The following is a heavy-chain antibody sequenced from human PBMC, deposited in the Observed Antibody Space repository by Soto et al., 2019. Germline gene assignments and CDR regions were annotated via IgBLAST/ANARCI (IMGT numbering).Heavy chain of an antibody. V-gene: IGHV4-59*01. CDR1: GGSISSYY. CDR2: IYYSGST. Sequence: PSXTRSLTCTVSGGSISSYYWSWIRQPPGKGLEWIGYIYYSGSTNYNPSLKSRVTISVDTSKNQFSLKLSSVTAADTAVYYCARHGDYGIIFDYWGQGTLVTVSS. D-gene: IGHD4-17*01. CDR3: ARHGDYGIIFDY. J-gene: IGHJ4*02.